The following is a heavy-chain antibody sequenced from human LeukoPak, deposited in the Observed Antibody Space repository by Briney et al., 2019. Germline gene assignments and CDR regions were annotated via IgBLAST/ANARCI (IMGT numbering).Heavy chain of an antibody. CDR3: ARFYQVVMDAFDI. D-gene: IGHD3-22*01. V-gene: IGHV4-39*07. J-gene: IGHJ3*02. CDR2: IYHSGST. Sequence: SETLSLTCTVSGGSISSSSYYWGWIRQPPGKGLEWIGSIYHSGSTYYNPSLKSRVTISVDTSKNQFSLKLSSVTAADTAVYYCARFYQVVMDAFDIWGQGTMFTVSS. CDR1: GGSISSSSYY.